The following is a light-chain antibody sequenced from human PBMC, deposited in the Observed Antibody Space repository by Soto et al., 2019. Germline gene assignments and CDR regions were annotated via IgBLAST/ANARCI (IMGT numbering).Light chain of an antibody. CDR2: GAS. CDR3: QQYGSSPQGT. Sequence: DIVLTQSPGTLSLSPGERATLSCRASQSVSSSYLAWYQQKPGQAPRLLIYGASSRATGIPDRFSGSGSGTDFTLTISRLEPEDFAVYYCQQYGSSPQGTFGQGTKVDIK. V-gene: IGKV3-20*01. J-gene: IGKJ1*01. CDR1: QSVSSSY.